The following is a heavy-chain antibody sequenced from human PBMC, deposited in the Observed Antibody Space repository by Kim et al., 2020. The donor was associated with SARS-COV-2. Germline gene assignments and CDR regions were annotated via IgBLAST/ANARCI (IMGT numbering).Heavy chain of an antibody. CDR1: GGTFSSYA. CDR3: ASLHGYGSGQDYFDY. V-gene: IGHV1-69*04. Sequence: SVKVSCKASGGTFSSYAISWVRQAPGQGLEWMGRIIPILGIANYAQKFQGRVTITADKSTSTAYMELSSLRSEDTAVYYCASLHGYGSGQDYFDYWGQGTLVTVSS. D-gene: IGHD3-10*01. CDR2: IIPILGIA. J-gene: IGHJ4*02.